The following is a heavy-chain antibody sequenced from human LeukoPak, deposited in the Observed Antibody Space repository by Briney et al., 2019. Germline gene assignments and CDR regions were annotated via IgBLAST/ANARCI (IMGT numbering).Heavy chain of an antibody. Sequence: SSETLSLTCTVSGGSISIYYWSWIRHPPGRGVECVGYIYYSGSTTYNPSLKSRVTISVDPYKNQFSLKLSSVTAADTAVYYCARLILNAAAGTTYFDYWGQGTLVTVSS. D-gene: IGHD6-13*01. CDR3: ARLILNAAAGTTYFDY. V-gene: IGHV4-59*08. CDR1: GGSISIYY. CDR2: IYYSGST. J-gene: IGHJ4*02.